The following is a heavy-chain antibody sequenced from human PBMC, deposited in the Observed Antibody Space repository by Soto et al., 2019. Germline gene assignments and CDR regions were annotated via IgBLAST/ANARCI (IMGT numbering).Heavy chain of an antibody. CDR3: ARGPDDCDVPRWDY. Sequence: QVQLVQSGAEVRKPGASVRLSCKASGYTFNRFYLHWVRQAPGQGLEWMGIINTRGGTTAYAKNFRGRLTVTRDTSTSTLYMELSNLRSEDTAVYYCARGPDDCDVPRWDYWGQRTRVTVSS. V-gene: IGHV1-46*02. J-gene: IGHJ4*02. D-gene: IGHD4-17*01. CDR2: INTRGGTT. CDR1: GYTFNRFY.